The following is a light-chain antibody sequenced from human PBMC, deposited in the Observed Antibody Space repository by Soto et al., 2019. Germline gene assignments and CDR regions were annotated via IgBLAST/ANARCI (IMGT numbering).Light chain of an antibody. Sequence: DIQMTQSPSTLSASVGDRVTITCRASQSISSWLAWYQQKPGKAPKLLIYDASSLERGVPSRFSGSRSGTEFTLTLSSLQPDDFATYYCQQYHSSAQTFGQGTKVEIK. J-gene: IGKJ1*01. CDR3: QQYHSSAQT. CDR1: QSISSW. CDR2: DAS. V-gene: IGKV1-5*01.